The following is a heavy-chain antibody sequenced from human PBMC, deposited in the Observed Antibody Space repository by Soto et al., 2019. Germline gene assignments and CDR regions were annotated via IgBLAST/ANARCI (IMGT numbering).Heavy chain of an antibody. V-gene: IGHV4-59*01. J-gene: IGHJ4*02. CDR1: GGSISSYY. Sequence: SETLSLTCTVSGGSISSYYWSWIRQPPGKGLEWIGYIYYSGSTNYNPSLKSRVTISVDTSKNQFSLKLSSVTAADTAAYYCARFSTVTTKVLDYWGQGTLVTVSS. D-gene: IGHD4-17*01. CDR3: ARFSTVTTKVLDY. CDR2: IYYSGST.